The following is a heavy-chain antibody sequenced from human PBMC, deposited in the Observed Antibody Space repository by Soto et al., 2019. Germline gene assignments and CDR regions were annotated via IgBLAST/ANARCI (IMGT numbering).Heavy chain of an antibody. CDR2: IYYTGST. D-gene: IGHD7-27*01. J-gene: IGHJ4*02. Sequence: SETLSLTCSVSGASVSSCRYYWDWIRQPPGKGLEWIGNIYYTGSTYYNPSVKSRVTISVATSKNQFSLKLNSVTAAAAAVYYCAGQHSACSSSWVHFDHWGQGELVIVTS. CDR1: GASVSSCRYY. V-gene: IGHV4-39*01. CDR3: AGQHSACSSSWVHFDH.